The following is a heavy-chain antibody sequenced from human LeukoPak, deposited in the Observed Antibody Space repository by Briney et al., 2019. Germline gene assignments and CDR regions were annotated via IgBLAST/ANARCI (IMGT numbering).Heavy chain of an antibody. Sequence: GGSLRLSCEGSGFTFSNYWMSWVRQAPGKGLEWVANIKPDGSEKHYVDSVKGRFTISRDNAKNSLYLQMNSLRPEDAAVYYCARASGYGSGRYRNTNLDYWGQGTLVTVSS. CDR2: IKPDGSEK. J-gene: IGHJ4*02. CDR3: ARASGYGSGRYRNTNLDY. D-gene: IGHD3-10*01. V-gene: IGHV3-7*01. CDR1: GFTFSNYW.